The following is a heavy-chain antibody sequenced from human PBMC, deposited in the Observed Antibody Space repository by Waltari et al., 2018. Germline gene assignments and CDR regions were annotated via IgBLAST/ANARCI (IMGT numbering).Heavy chain of an antibody. CDR3: ARADSSGYYYYYGMDV. V-gene: IGHV4-34*01. CDR1: GGSFSGYY. CDR2: INHSGST. D-gene: IGHD3-22*01. J-gene: IGHJ6*02. Sequence: QVQLQQWGAGLLKPSETLSLTCAVYGGSFSGYYWSWIRQPPGKGLEWIGEINHSGSTNYNPSLKSRVTISVDTSKTQFSLKLSSGTAADTAVYYCARADSSGYYYYYGMDVWGQGTTVTVSS.